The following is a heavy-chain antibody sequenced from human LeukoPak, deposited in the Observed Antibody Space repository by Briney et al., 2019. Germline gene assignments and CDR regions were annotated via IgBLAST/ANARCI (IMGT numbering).Heavy chain of an antibody. V-gene: IGHV1-2*02. J-gene: IGHJ4*02. CDR3: AKGGSGQWVRHFDK. CDR1: GYTFTGYY. CDR2: INPNSGVT. D-gene: IGHD6-19*01. Sequence: ASVKVSCKASGYTFTGYYMHWVRQAPGQGLEWMGWINPNSGVTDYAQKFQGRVTMTRDTSISTAYMEVSSLRSDDTAVYYCAKGGSGQWVRHFDKWGQGTLVTVSS.